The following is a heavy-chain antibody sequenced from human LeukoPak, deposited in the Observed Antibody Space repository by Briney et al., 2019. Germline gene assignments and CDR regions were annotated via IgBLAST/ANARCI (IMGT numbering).Heavy chain of an antibody. Sequence: ASVKVSCKASGYTFTSYYMHWVRQAPGQGLEWMGIINPSGGSTSYAQKFRGRVTMTRDTSTSTVYMELSSLRSEDTAVYYCARDTPVGVRRVIQGTYYYYYYYGMDVWGQGTTLTVSS. CDR1: GYTFTSYY. CDR3: ARDTPVGVRRVIQGTYYYYYYYGMDV. D-gene: IGHD3-10*01. CDR2: INPSGGST. J-gene: IGHJ6*02. V-gene: IGHV1-46*01.